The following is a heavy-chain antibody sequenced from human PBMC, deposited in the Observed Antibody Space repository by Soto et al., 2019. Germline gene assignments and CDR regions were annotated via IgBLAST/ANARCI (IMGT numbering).Heavy chain of an antibody. CDR1: GGTFSSYA. J-gene: IGHJ6*02. D-gene: IGHD4-17*01. Sequence: QVQLVQSGAEVKKPGSSVKVSCKASGGTFSSYAISWVRQAPGQGLEWMGGIIPIFGTANYAQKFQGRVTITADESTSTAYMELSSLRSEDTAVYYCARGEDGDHEAYYYYGMDVWGQGTTVTVSS. CDR2: IIPIFGTA. CDR3: ARGEDGDHEAYYYYGMDV. V-gene: IGHV1-69*01.